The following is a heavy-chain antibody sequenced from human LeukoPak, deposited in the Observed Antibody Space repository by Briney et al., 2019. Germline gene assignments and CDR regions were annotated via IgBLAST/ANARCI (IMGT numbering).Heavy chain of an antibody. CDR1: GFTFRDFW. CDR2: IKQDGSEK. CDR3: VRDGCTAYTCATLGCFNQ. D-gene: IGHD2-21*01. V-gene: IGHV3-7*01. J-gene: IGHJ4*02. Sequence: PGGSLRLSCVASGFTFRDFWMSWVRQTPGQGLEWVASIKQDGSEKYYADSVKGRFTVSRDNDKNSLFLQMNSLRAEDTSVYFCVRDGCTAYTCATLGCFNQWARGTLYSVSS.